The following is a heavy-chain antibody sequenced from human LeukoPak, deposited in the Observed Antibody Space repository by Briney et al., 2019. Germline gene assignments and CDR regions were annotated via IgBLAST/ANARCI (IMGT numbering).Heavy chain of an antibody. CDR3: AKEVDWTFGAFDI. CDR2: ISYDGSNK. CDR1: GFTFSSYG. D-gene: IGHD3/OR15-3a*01. J-gene: IGHJ3*02. Sequence: PGGSLRLSCAASGFTFSSYGMHWVRQAPGKRLEGVAVISYDGSNKYYADSVKGRFTISRDNCKNTLYLQMNSLRAEDTAVYYCAKEVDWTFGAFDIWGQGTKVSVSS. V-gene: IGHV3-30*18.